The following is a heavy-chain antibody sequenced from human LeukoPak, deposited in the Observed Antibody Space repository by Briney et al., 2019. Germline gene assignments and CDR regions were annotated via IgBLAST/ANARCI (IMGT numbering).Heavy chain of an antibody. V-gene: IGHV1-2*02. CDR3: ARVDGYNSEYFDY. J-gene: IGHJ4*02. D-gene: IGHD5-24*01. Sequence: ASVKVSCKASGYTFTTYAMNWVRQAPGQGLEWMGWINPNSGGTNYVQKFQGRVTMTRDTSISTAYMELSRLRSDDTAVYYCARVDGYNSEYFDYWGQGTLVTVSS. CDR2: INPNSGGT. CDR1: GYTFTTYA.